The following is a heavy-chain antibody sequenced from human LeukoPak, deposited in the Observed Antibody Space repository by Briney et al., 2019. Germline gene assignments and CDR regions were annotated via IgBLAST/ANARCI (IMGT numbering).Heavy chain of an antibody. V-gene: IGHV3-48*04. CDR3: ARERRFLGGFDY. Sequence: GGSLRLSCAASGFTFSSYSMNWVRQAPGKGLEWASYISSSSSTIYYADSVKGRFTISRDNAKNTLYLQMNSLRAEDTAVYYCARERRFLGGFDYWGQGTLVTVSS. CDR1: GFTFSSYS. D-gene: IGHD3-3*01. J-gene: IGHJ4*02. CDR2: ISSSSSTI.